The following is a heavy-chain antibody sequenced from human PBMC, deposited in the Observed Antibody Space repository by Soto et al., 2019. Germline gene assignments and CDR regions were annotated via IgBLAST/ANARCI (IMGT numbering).Heavy chain of an antibody. J-gene: IGHJ4*02. D-gene: IGHD3-22*01. CDR2: VNDGGRP. CDR3: ARLRYYHSGGPP. V-gene: IGHV4-34*01. CDR1: GGSFSAYY. Sequence: PSETLSLTCAVYGGSFSAYYWSWIRQPPGKGLEWIGEVNDGGRPNYSVSLKSRLTISLDTSKNQFSLKLSSVTAADTAVYYCARLRYYHSGGPPWGQGTLVTVSS.